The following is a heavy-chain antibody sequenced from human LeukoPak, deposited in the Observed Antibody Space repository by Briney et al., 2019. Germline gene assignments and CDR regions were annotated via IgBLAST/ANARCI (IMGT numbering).Heavy chain of an antibody. CDR1: GTSISRYH. J-gene: IGHJ6*03. CDR2: IFSSGST. V-gene: IGHV4-4*07. CDR3: ARDSPIAVAGLYMGV. Sequence: QVQLQESGPGLVKPSETLSLTRTVSGTSISRYHWSWIRQPAGKGLEWIGRIFSSGSTNYNPSLKSRVTMSVDTSRNQFSLKLSSVTVADTAVYYCARDSPIAVAGLYMGVWGKGTTVTVSS. D-gene: IGHD6-19*01.